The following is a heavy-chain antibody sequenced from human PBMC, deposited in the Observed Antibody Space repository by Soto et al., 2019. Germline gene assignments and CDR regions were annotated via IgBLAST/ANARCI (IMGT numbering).Heavy chain of an antibody. CDR1: GGSISSSSYY. V-gene: IGHV4-39*01. D-gene: IGHD3-10*01. CDR2: IYYSGST. Sequence: QLQLQESGPGLVKPSETLSLTCTVSGGSISSSSYYWGWIRQPPGKGLEWIGSIYYSGSTYYNPSLKSRVNISVETSKTQFSLKLSSVTAADTAVYYCARHGLLWFGVRGMDVWGQGTTVTVSS. CDR3: ARHGLLWFGVRGMDV. J-gene: IGHJ6*02.